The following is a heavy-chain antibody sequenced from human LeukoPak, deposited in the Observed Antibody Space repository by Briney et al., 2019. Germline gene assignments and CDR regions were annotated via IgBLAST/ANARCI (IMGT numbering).Heavy chain of an antibody. CDR2: ISGSDDST. Sequence: GSLRLSCVASGFTFSNYAMSWVRQAPGKGLEWVSAISGSDDSTHYADSVKGRFTISRDNSKNTLYLQMNSLRTEDSAMYYCARGGGGGIYGFDYWGQGTLVTVSS. CDR3: ARGGGGGIYGFDY. CDR1: GFTFSNYA. D-gene: IGHD1-26*01. V-gene: IGHV3-23*01. J-gene: IGHJ4*02.